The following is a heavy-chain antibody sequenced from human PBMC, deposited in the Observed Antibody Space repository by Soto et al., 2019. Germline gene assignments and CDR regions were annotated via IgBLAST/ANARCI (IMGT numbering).Heavy chain of an antibody. CDR1: GFTFDDYA. J-gene: IGHJ4*02. Sequence: GGSLRLSCAASGFTFDDYAMHWVRQAPGKGLEWVSGISGSSGSTGYADSVKGRFTISRDNSKNTLYLQMNSLRAEDTAVYYCAKLSGLKYYFDYWGQGTLVTVSS. CDR3: AKLSGLKYYFDY. V-gene: IGHV3-9*01. CDR2: ISGSSGST.